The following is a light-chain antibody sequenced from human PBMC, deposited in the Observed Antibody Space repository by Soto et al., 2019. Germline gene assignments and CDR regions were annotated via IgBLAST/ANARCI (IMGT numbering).Light chain of an antibody. CDR2: GAS. J-gene: IGKJ1*01. V-gene: IGKV1-5*01. CDR1: QSVGTW. Sequence: DIQMTQSPSTLSASVGGRVTITCRASQSVGTWVAWYQQKPGKAPKLLIYGASNLESGVPSRFSGSGAGTEFTLTITTLQPDDYATYFCQLYNHNTWRFGPGTKVDSK. CDR3: QLYNHNTWR.